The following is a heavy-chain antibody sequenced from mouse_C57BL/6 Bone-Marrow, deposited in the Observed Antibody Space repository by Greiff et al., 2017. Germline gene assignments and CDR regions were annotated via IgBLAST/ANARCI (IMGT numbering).Heavy chain of an antibody. CDR1: GFNFKDYY. D-gene: IGHD2-2*01. CDR2: IDPEDGDT. V-gene: IGHV14-1*01. Sequence: VQLQQSGAELVKPGASVKLSCTASGFNFKDYYMHWVKQRPEQGLEWIGRIDPEDGDTKYAPKFQGKATMTADTSSNTAYLQLSSLTSEDTAVYYCTRKDGYGGCDVEGWGTGPTVTVAT. CDR3: TRKDGYGGCDVEG. J-gene: IGHJ1*03.